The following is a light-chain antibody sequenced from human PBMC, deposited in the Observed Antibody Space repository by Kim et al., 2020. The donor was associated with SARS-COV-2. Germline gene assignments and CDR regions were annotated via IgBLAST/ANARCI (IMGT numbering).Light chain of an antibody. Sequence: SYELTQPPSVSVSPGQTAIITYSGDKLGDKYACWYQQKSGQSPVLVIYEGSERPSGIPERFSGSKSGATATLTISGAQAMDEADYYCQAWDDRTVIFGGGTQLTVL. CDR1: KLGDKY. V-gene: IGLV3-1*01. CDR2: EGS. CDR3: QAWDDRTVI. J-gene: IGLJ2*01.